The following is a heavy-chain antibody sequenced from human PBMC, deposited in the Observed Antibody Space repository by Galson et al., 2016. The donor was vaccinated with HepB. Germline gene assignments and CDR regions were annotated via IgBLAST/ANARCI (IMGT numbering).Heavy chain of an antibody. CDR1: GAAISDSY. CDR2: IYISGTT. V-gene: IGHV4-59*01. Sequence: SETLSLTCSVSGAAISDSYWSWIRQPPGKGLEWIGSIYISGTTNYNPSLKSRVTMSVDASKNQFSLRLTSVTAADTAVYHCARVRPVNSGYFDYLGQGTLVTVSS. J-gene: IGHJ4*03. D-gene: IGHD4-23*01. CDR3: ARVRPVNSGYFDY.